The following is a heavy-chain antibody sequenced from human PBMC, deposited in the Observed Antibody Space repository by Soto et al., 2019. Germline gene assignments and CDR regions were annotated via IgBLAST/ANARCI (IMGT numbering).Heavy chain of an antibody. V-gene: IGHV4-59*01. CDR2: IYYSGST. Sequence: SETLSLTCTVSGGSISSYYWSWIRQPPGKGLEWIGYIYYSGSTNYNPSLKSRVTISVDTSKNQFSLKLSSVTAADTAVYYCARSHEYYDILTGYYQPDYYFDYWGQGTLVTVSS. J-gene: IGHJ4*02. CDR1: GGSISSYY. CDR3: ARSHEYYDILTGYYQPDYYFDY. D-gene: IGHD3-9*01.